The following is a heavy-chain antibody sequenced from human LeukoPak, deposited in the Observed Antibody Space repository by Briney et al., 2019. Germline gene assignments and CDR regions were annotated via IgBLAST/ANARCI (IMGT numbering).Heavy chain of an antibody. V-gene: IGHV4-59*01. CDR3: AREVPDSIGYYFDY. J-gene: IGHJ4*02. Sequence: SETLSLTCNVSGGSIRSYYWSWIGQPPGKGLEWIGFISYSGYTNYNPSLKSRVTISVDTSKNQFSLKLSSVTAADTAVYHCAREVPDSIGYYFDYWGQGTLVTVSS. CDR2: ISYSGYT. D-gene: IGHD3-22*01. CDR1: GGSIRSYY.